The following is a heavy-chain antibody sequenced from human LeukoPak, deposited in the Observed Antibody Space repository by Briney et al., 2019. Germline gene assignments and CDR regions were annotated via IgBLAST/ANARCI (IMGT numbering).Heavy chain of an antibody. Sequence: SEALSLTCTVSGGSIRSYYWSWIRQPPGKGLEWIGYIYYSGNTNYNPSLKSRVTISVDTSKNQFSLKLSSVTAADTAVYYCARGPEAYGSGSYDKDDAFDIWGQGTMVTVSS. J-gene: IGHJ3*02. CDR3: ARGPEAYGSGSYDKDDAFDI. D-gene: IGHD3-10*01. V-gene: IGHV4-59*01. CDR2: IYYSGNT. CDR1: GGSIRSYY.